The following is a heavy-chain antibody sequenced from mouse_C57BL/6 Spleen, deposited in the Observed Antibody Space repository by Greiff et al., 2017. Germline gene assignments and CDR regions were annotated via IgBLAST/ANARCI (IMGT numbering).Heavy chain of an antibody. CDR2: IVPSDSET. CDR1: GYTFTSYW. Sequence: VQLQQPGAELVRPGSSVQLSCKASGYTFTSYWMHWVNQRPIQGLEWIGHIVPSDSETHYNQKFKDKATFTVDKSSSTSYMLLSSLSSEDSAVYYWARGAAQATTDWGQGTTLTVSS. D-gene: IGHD3-2*02. V-gene: IGHV1-52*01. J-gene: IGHJ2*01. CDR3: ARGAAQATTD.